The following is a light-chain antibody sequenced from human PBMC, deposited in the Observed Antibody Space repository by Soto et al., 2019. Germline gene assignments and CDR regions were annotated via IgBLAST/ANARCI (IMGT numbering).Light chain of an antibody. Sequence: VLARAPTSRSSSPGRMSILSCGASQSLSRYLAWYQQKPGQAPRLLIYDASSRATGIPDRFSGSGSGTDFTLALSSVEPDDSAVYYCQQYKKWPRTFGQGTKVDIK. J-gene: IGKJ1*01. V-gene: IGKV3-11*01. CDR2: DAS. CDR1: QSLSRY. CDR3: QQYKKWPRT.